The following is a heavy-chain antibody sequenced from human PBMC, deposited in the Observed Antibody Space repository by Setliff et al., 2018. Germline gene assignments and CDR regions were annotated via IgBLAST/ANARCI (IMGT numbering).Heavy chain of an antibody. CDR2: INHSGST. CDR1: GDSINRSGYY. V-gene: IGHV4-39*07. Sequence: SETLSLTCNVSGDSINRSGYYWSWIRQPPGKGLEWIGEINHSGSTNYNPSLNSRVTLLIDTAKNQISLRLSSVTAADTAVYFCARVTGFSYMDVWGKGTTVT. CDR3: ARVTGFSYMDV. D-gene: IGHD3-3*01. J-gene: IGHJ6*03.